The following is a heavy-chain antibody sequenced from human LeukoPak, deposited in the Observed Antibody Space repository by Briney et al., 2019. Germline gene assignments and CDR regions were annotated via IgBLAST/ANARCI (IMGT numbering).Heavy chain of an antibody. D-gene: IGHD1-26*01. V-gene: IGHV3-23*01. J-gene: IGHJ4*02. Sequence: GGSLRLSCAASGFSFSSYAMSRVRQAPGKGLEWVSGISGSGNNTHYADSVKGRFTISRDNFKNTLYLQMNSLRADDTAVYYCAAGATGVDYWGQGTLVTVSS. CDR3: AAGATGVDY. CDR1: GFSFSSYA. CDR2: ISGSGNNT.